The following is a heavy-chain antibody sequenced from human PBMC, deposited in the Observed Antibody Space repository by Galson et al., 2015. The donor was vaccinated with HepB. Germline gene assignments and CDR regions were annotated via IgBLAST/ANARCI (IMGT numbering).Heavy chain of an antibody. CDR1: GYTFTSYH. Sequence: SVKVSCKASGYTFTSYHMHWVRQAPGQGLEWMGIINPSGGSTSYAQKFQGRVTMTRDTSTSTVYMELSSLRSEDTAVYYCASVLVRGVIHYGMDVWGQGTTVTVSS. CDR2: INPSGGST. CDR3: ASVLVRGVIHYGMDV. V-gene: IGHV1-46*01. D-gene: IGHD3-10*01. J-gene: IGHJ6*02.